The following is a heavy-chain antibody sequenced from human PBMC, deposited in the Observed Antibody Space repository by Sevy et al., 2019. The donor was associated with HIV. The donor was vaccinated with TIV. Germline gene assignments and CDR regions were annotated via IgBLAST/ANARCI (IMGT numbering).Heavy chain of an antibody. CDR2: IWYDGSNK. Sequence: GGSLRLSCAASGFTFSSYGMHWVRQAPGKGLEWVAVIWYDGSNKYYADSVKGRFTISRDNSKNTLYLQMNSLRAEDTAVYYCARDPKGFGELHYYYYYVDVWGKGTTVTVSS. J-gene: IGHJ6*03. D-gene: IGHD3-10*01. V-gene: IGHV3-33*01. CDR3: ARDPKGFGELHYYYYYVDV. CDR1: GFTFSSYG.